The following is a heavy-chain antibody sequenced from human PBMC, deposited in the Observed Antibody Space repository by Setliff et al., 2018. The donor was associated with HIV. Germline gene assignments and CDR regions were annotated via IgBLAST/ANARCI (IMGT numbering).Heavy chain of an antibody. D-gene: IGHD1-26*01. CDR1: GGTFSGYV. CDR3: ARGLDVGATKGYYYYYMDV. CDR2: ISGFNGNT. Sequence: ASVKVSCKASGGTFSGYVINWVRQAPGQGLEWMGWISGFNGNTKYGQKFQGRVTMTRNTSISTAYMELSSLRSEDTAVYYCARGLDVGATKGYYYYYMDVWGKGTTVTVSS. V-gene: IGHV1-8*02. J-gene: IGHJ6*03.